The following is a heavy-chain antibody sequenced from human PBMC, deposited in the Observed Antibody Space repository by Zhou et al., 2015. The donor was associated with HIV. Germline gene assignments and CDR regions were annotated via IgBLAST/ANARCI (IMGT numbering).Heavy chain of an antibody. Sequence: QVQLVQSGTEVKRPGSSVKVSCKASGSTFSDSEISWVRQAPGQGLEWMGRFIPMSDIENHAQKFRGRLTISADRSTGTAYMELSRLRSEDAAVYYCATSSGNYDYAFDIWGQGTKVIVSS. J-gene: IGHJ3*02. CDR3: ATSSGNYDYAFDI. CDR2: FIPMSDIE. D-gene: IGHD3-16*01. V-gene: IGHV1-69*09. CDR1: GSTFSDSE.